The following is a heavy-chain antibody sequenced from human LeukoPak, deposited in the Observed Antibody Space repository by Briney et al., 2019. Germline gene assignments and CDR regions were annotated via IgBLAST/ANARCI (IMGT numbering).Heavy chain of an antibody. Sequence: SVTLSLTCTVSGDSKTRGGYYWSWVRQHPGKGLEWVGFIYHSGTTFYNPSLESRATISVDTPQNQFSLKLTSVTAADTAVYYCARAVDYRNYFDYWGQGTLVTVSS. J-gene: IGHJ4*02. D-gene: IGHD4-11*01. CDR2: IYHSGTT. CDR1: GDSKTRGGYY. CDR3: ARAVDYRNYFDY. V-gene: IGHV4-31*03.